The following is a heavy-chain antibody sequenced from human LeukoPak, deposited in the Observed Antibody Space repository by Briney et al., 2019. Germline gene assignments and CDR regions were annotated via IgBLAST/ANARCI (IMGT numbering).Heavy chain of an antibody. Sequence: ASVKVSCKTSGYPFATWEINWVRQAAGQGLEWMGWVHPNSGNTAYAQKFQGRVTMTRDTSISTAYMELSGLRSDDTAVYFCARGPRNDPWGQGTLVTVSS. CDR3: ARGPRNDP. J-gene: IGHJ5*02. CDR2: VHPNSGNT. CDR1: GYPFATWE. D-gene: IGHD1-14*01. V-gene: IGHV1-8*01.